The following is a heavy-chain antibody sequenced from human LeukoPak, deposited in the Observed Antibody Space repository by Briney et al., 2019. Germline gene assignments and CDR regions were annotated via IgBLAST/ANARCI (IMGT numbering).Heavy chain of an antibody. CDR1: GGSIRRYY. CDR2: IYTSGST. Sequence: SETLSLTCTVSGGSIRRYYWGWIRQPAGKGLEWIGRIYTSGSTNYNPSLKSRVTMSVDTSKNQFSLKLSSVTAADTAVYYCAREVAAAGTGWFDPWGEGTLVTVSS. D-gene: IGHD6-13*01. CDR3: AREVAAAGTGWFDP. J-gene: IGHJ5*02. V-gene: IGHV4-4*07.